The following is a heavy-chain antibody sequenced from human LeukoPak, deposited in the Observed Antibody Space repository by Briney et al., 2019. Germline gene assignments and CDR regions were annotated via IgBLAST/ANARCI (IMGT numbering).Heavy chain of an antibody. CDR3: AREDSSGSYDY. CDR1: GYTFTSYA. CDR2: INAGNGNT. V-gene: IGHV1-3*01. J-gene: IGHJ4*02. Sequence: GASVKVSCKASGYTFTSYAMHWVRQAPGQRLEWMGWINAGNGNTKYSQKFQGRVSITRDTSASTAYMELSSLRSKDTAVYYCAREDSSGSYDYWGQGTLVTVSS. D-gene: IGHD1-26*01.